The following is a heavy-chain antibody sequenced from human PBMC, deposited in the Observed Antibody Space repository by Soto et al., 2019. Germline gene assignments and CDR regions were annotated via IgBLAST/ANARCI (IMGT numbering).Heavy chain of an antibody. CDR1: GFTFGDFW. Sequence: EVQLVESGGGLVQPGGSLRLSCTVSGFTFGDFWMTWVRQAPGKGLEWVANMNQNGGEIYYADSVRGRFVISRDNAKNSLFLQMNSLSSEDTALYYCASQRISYAMDVWCQGTTVTASS. J-gene: IGHJ6*02. D-gene: IGHD1-1*01. CDR2: MNQNGGEI. CDR3: ASQRISYAMDV. V-gene: IGHV3-7*05.